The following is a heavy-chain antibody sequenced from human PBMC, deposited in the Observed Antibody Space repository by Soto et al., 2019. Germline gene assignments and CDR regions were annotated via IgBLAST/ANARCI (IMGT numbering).Heavy chain of an antibody. Sequence: LRLSCAASGFTFSRYGMNWLRQAPGKGLEWVASISSSTSYVYYADSVKGRFSTSRDNAKNILYLEMYDLRTEDTAVYYCARDPSEVRVGNWFEYWGQGTLVTVSS. CDR2: ISSSTSYV. D-gene: IGHD2-2*01. J-gene: IGHJ5*01. CDR3: ARDPSEVRVGNWFEY. CDR1: GFTFSRYG. V-gene: IGHV3-21*06.